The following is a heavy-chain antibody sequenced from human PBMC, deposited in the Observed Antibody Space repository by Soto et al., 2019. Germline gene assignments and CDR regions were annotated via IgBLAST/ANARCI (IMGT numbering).Heavy chain of an antibody. D-gene: IGHD1-20*01. CDR2: IIPIFGTA. CDR1: GGTFSSYA. V-gene: IGHV1-69*13. J-gene: IGHJ6*02. Sequence: ASVKVSCKASGGTFSSYAISWVRQAPGQGLEWMGGIIPIFGTANYAQKFQGRVTITADESTSTAYMELSSLRSEDTAVYYCAREGNWNASRYYYYGMDVWSQGTTVTVSS. CDR3: AREGNWNASRYYYYGMDV.